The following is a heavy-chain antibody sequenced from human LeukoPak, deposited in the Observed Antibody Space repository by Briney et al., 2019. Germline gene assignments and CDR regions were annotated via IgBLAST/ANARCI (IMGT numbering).Heavy chain of an antibody. D-gene: IGHD3-10*01. J-gene: IGHJ4*02. CDR3: AKDDAWLRFGE. CDR2: ISPSGDIT. V-gene: IGHV3-23*01. CDR1: GFTFSNHG. Sequence: GGPLRLSCAASGFTFSNHGMNWVRQAPGKGLEWVSGISPSGDITYYADSVKGRFTISRDNSKNTLYLEVISLTAEDTAVYYCAKDDAWLRFGEWSQGTLVTVSS.